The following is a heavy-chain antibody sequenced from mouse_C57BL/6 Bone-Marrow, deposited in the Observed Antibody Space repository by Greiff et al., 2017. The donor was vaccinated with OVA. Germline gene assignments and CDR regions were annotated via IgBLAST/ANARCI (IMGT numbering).Heavy chain of an antibody. CDR2: IRLKSDNYAT. J-gene: IGHJ3*01. CDR1: GFTFSNYW. V-gene: IGHV6-3*01. Sequence: EVMLVESGGGLVQPGGSMKLSCVASGFTFSNYWMNWVRQSPEKGLEWVAQIRLKSDNYATHYAESVKGRFTISRDDSKSSVYLQMNNLRAEDTGIYYCTAGDGYGFAYWGQGTLVTVSA. D-gene: IGHD2-2*01. CDR3: TAGDGYGFAY.